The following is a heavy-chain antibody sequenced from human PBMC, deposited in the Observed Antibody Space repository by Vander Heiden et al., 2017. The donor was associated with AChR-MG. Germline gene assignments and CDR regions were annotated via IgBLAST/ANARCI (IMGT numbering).Heavy chain of an antibody. J-gene: IGHJ6*02. Sequence: QVQLVQSGAEVKKPGSSVKVSCKASGGTFSNYALIWVRQAPGQGLGWMGRIIPFLGIANSAQRFQGRVTITADKSTTTAFMELSSLRSEDTAVYYCAREFAVDIQNYYHGMDVWGQGTTVTVSS. CDR1: GGTFSNYA. V-gene: IGHV1-69*04. D-gene: IGHD5-12*01. CDR2: IIPFLGIA. CDR3: AREFAVDIQNYYHGMDV.